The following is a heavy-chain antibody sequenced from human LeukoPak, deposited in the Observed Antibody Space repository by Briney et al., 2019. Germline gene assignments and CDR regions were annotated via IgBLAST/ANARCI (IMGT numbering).Heavy chain of an antibody. D-gene: IGHD7-27*01. CDR2: IIPIFGTA. J-gene: IGHJ4*02. CDR3: ARGDELGQSVDY. V-gene: IGHV1-69*05. CDR1: GGTFSSYA. Sequence: SVKVSCKASGGTFSSYAISWVRQAPGQGLEWMGGIIPIFGTANYAQKFQGRVTMTRDMSTSTVYMELSSLRSEDTAVYYCARGDELGQSVDYWGQGTLVTVSS.